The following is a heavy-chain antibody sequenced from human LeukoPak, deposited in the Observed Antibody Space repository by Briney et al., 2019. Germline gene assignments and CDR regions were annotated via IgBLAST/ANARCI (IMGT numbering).Heavy chain of an antibody. CDR3: TTAPPKKYYFDSSGYYILSAYFDS. J-gene: IGHJ4*02. Sequence: PGGSLRLSCAASGFSFSNARMSWVRQAPGKGLEWVGRIKSIPDSGTTDYAAPVKGSLSISRDDSKTTLYLQMNSLRTEDTAVYYCTTAPPKKYYFDSSGYYILSAYFDSWGQGTLVTVSS. CDR1: GFSFSNAR. D-gene: IGHD3-22*01. V-gene: IGHV3-15*01. CDR2: IKSIPDSGTT.